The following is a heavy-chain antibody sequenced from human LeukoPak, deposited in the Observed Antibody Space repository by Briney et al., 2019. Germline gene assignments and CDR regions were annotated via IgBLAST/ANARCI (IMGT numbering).Heavy chain of an antibody. CDR3: AKDTYSSSWYRGDFDY. D-gene: IGHD6-13*01. V-gene: IGHV3-23*01. J-gene: IGHJ4*02. CDR2: ISNSDYST. CDR1: GFTFSSYA. Sequence: GGSLRLSCAASGFTFSSYAMSWVRQAPGKGLEWVSTISNSDYSTYYADSVKSRFTISRDNSKNTLYLQMNSLRAEDTAVYYCAKDTYSSSWYRGDFDYWGQGTLVTVSS.